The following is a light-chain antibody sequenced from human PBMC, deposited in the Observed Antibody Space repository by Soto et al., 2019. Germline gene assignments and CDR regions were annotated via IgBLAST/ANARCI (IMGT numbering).Light chain of an antibody. Sequence: QSVLTQPPSVSGAPGQRVAISCSGSSSNIGAGYDVHWYLQLPGTAPKLLIYGNSNRPSGVPDRFSGSKSDTSASLAIAGLQAEDEADYFCQSYDSSLSAWVFGTGTQLTVL. CDR2: GNS. CDR3: QSYDSSLSAWV. CDR1: SSNIGAGYD. V-gene: IGLV1-40*01. J-gene: IGLJ1*01.